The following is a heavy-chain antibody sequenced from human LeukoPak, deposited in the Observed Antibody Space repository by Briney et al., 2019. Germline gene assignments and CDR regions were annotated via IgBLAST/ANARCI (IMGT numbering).Heavy chain of an antibody. D-gene: IGHD1-26*01. CDR1: SGSISSSSYY. J-gene: IGHJ4*02. CDR3: ASLSGSYYYFDY. Sequence: SETLSLTCTVSSGSISSSSYYWGWIRQPPGKGLEWIGSIYYSGSTYYNPSLKSRVTISVDTSKNQFSLKLSSVTAADTAVYYCASLSGSYYYFDYWGQGTLVTVSS. CDR2: IYYSGST. V-gene: IGHV4-39*01.